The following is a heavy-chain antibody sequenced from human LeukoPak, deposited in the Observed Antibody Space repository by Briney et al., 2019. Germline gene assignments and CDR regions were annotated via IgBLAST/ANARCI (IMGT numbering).Heavy chain of an antibody. Sequence: PGGSLRPSCAASGFTFSSYAMSWVRQAPGKGLEWVTDISGSGGRTYYADSVKGRFTISRDNSKNTLYLQMNSLRAEDTAVYYCANPLRGDYYYYGMDVWGQGTTVTVSS. CDR3: ANPLRGDYYYYGMDV. CDR2: ISGSGGRT. CDR1: GFTFSSYA. D-gene: IGHD2-15*01. J-gene: IGHJ6*02. V-gene: IGHV3-23*01.